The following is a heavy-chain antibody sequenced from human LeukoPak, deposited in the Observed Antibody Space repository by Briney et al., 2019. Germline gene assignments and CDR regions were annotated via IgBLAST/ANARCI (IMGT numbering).Heavy chain of an antibody. D-gene: IGHD3-10*01. V-gene: IGHV3-23*01. CDR1: GFTFSSYA. Sequence: GGSLRLSCAASGFTFSSYAMSWVRQAPGKGLEWVSAISGSGGSTYYADSVKGRFTISRDNSKNTLYLQMNSLRAEDTAVYYCAKRPYGSGSSYYFDYWGQGTLVTVSS. CDR2: ISGSGGST. CDR3: AKRPYGSGSSYYFDY. J-gene: IGHJ4*02.